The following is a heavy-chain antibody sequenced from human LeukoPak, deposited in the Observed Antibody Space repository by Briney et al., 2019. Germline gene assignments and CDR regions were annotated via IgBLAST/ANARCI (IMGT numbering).Heavy chain of an antibody. J-gene: IGHJ6*03. V-gene: IGHV1-69*01. CDR3: ARNPVSYYYYMDV. CDR1: GGTFSSYA. D-gene: IGHD5/OR15-5a*01. Sequence: SVKVSCKASGGTFSSYAISWVRRAPGQGLEWMGGIIPIFGTANYAQKFQGRVTITADESTSTAYMELSSLRSEDTAVYYCARNPVSYYYYMDVWGKGTTVTVSS. CDR2: IIPIFGTA.